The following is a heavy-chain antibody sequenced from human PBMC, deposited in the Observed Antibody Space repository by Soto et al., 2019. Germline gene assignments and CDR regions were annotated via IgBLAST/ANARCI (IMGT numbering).Heavy chain of an antibody. V-gene: IGHV1-69*08. Sequence: QVQLVQSGAEVKKPGSSVKVSCKASGGTFSSYTISWVRQAPGQGLEWMGRIIPILGIANYAQKFQGRVTITADKSTSTADMELSSLRSEDTAVYYCAREMAYYYDSSGYFYGSLDYWGQGTLVTVSS. J-gene: IGHJ4*02. CDR2: IIPILGIA. D-gene: IGHD3-22*01. CDR1: GGTFSSYT. CDR3: AREMAYYYDSSGYFYGSLDY.